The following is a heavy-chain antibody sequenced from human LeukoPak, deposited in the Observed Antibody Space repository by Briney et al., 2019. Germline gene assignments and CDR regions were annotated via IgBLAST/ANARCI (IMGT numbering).Heavy chain of an antibody. CDR2: MNPNSGNT. Sequence: RASVKVSCKASGYTFTSYDINWVRQATGQGLEWMGWMNPNSGNTGYAQKFQGRVTMTRNTSISTAYMELSSLRSEDTAVYYCARGPIVDSEYSSDQVFDYWGQGTLVTVSS. D-gene: IGHD6-19*01. J-gene: IGHJ4*02. CDR3: ARGPIVDSEYSSDQVFDY. V-gene: IGHV1-8*01. CDR1: GYTFTSYD.